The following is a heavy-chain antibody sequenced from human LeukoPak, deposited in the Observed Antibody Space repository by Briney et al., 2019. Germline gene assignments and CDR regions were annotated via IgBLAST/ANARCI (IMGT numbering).Heavy chain of an antibody. CDR1: GGSFSGYY. CDR3: ARDYDSSGYWFDP. Sequence: PSETLSLTCAVYGGSFSGYYWSWIRQPPGKGLEWIGEINHSGSTNYNPSLKSRVTISVDTSKNQFSLKLSSVTAADTAVYYCARDYDSSGYWFDPWGQGTLVTVSS. CDR2: INHSGST. J-gene: IGHJ5*02. D-gene: IGHD3-22*01. V-gene: IGHV4-34*01.